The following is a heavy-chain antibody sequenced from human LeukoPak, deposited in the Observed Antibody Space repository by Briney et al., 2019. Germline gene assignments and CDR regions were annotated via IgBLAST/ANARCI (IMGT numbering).Heavy chain of an antibody. CDR1: GGSISSGSYY. CDR2: IYTSGST. Sequence: SQTLSLTCTVSGGSISSGSYYWSWIRQPAGKGLEWVGRIYTSGSTNYNPSLKSRVTISVDTSKNQFSLKLSSVTAADTAVYYCARGIVVVAQLGFYFYYMDVWGKGTTVTISS. CDR3: ARGIVVVAQLGFYFYYMDV. D-gene: IGHD2-15*01. J-gene: IGHJ6*03. V-gene: IGHV4-61*02.